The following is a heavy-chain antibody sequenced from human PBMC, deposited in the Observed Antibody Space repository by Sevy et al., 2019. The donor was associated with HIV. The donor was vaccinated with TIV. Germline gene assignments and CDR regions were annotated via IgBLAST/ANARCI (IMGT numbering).Heavy chain of an antibody. V-gene: IGHV3-20*04. J-gene: IGHJ3*01. CDR2: INWKADNT. Sequence: GGSLRLSCAASGFTFSDHAMSWVRQTPGRGLEWVSSINWKADNTGYADSLKGRFTISRDNAKNSLYLQIHSLRAEDTALYYCAGSAYYYDSTGYGPLDLWGQGTMVTVSS. CDR1: GFTFSDHA. D-gene: IGHD3-22*01. CDR3: AGSAYYYDSTGYGPLDL.